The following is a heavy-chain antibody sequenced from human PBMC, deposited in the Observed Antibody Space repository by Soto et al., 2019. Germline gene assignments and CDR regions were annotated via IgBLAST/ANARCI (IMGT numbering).Heavy chain of an antibody. CDR1: GYSFTTYW. J-gene: IGHJ6*02. Sequence: GESLKISCKGSGYSFTTYWIGWVRQMPGKGLEWMGIIYPGDFDTRYSPAFQGQVTISADKSISTAYLQWSSLKASDTAMYFCAKLAVAGNRYIGMDVWGQGTTVTVSS. CDR3: AKLAVAGNRYIGMDV. D-gene: IGHD6-19*01. CDR2: IYPGDFDT. V-gene: IGHV5-51*01.